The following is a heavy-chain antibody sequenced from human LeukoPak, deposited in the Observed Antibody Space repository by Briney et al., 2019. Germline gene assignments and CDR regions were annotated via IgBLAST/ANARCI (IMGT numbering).Heavy chain of an antibody. CDR1: GGSLSSSTW. Sequence: SGTLSLTCAVSGGSLSSSTWWNWVRQPPGKGLEWIGQIYHSGTTNYNPSLKSRVSISVDESKNQFSLNLTSVTAADTAVYFCARHPNYYGSGWGQGIQVTVSS. CDR3: ARHPNYYGSG. CDR2: IYHSGTT. J-gene: IGHJ4*02. D-gene: IGHD3-10*01. V-gene: IGHV4-4*02.